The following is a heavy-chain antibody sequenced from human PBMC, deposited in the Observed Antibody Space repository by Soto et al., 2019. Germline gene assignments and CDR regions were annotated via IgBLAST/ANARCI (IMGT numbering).Heavy chain of an antibody. Sequence: EVQLVESGGGLVQPGGSLRLSCAASGFTFSSYSMNWVRQAPGNGLEWVSYMSSSSSTIYYADSVKGRFTISRDNAKNSLYLQMNSLRAEDTAVYYCARESGYLNWFDPWGQGTLVTVSS. CDR3: ARESGYLNWFDP. CDR2: MSSSSSTI. V-gene: IGHV3-48*01. CDR1: GFTFSSYS. J-gene: IGHJ5*02. D-gene: IGHD1-1*01.